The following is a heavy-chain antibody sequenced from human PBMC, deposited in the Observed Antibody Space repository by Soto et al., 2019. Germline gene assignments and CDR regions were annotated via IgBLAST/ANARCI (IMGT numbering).Heavy chain of an antibody. V-gene: IGHV4-59*01. J-gene: IGHJ4*02. CDR3: VREAYIGHGPAIDN. CDR1: GVTISTYY. CDR2: NYHSGTT. D-gene: IGHD2-21*01. Sequence: LSLTCAVSGVTISTYYWSWIRQPPGKGLEWIGYNYHSGTTNYNPSLKSRVTISVDTSKNQFSLRLTSVTAADTAIYYCVREAYIGHGPAIDNSGQGTLVTV.